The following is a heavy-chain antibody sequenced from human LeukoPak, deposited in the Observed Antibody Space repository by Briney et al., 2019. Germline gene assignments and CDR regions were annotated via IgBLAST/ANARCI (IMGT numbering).Heavy chain of an antibody. CDR2: IIPIFGTA. CDR1: GGTFSSYA. Sequence: SVKVSCKASGGTFSSYAISWVRQAPGQGLEWMGGIIPIFGTANYAQKVQGRVTITADKSTSTAYMELSSLRSEDTAVYYCASISRYCSGGSCYSHYFDYWGQGTLVTVSS. CDR3: ASISRYCSGGSCYSHYFDY. V-gene: IGHV1-69*06. D-gene: IGHD2-15*01. J-gene: IGHJ4*02.